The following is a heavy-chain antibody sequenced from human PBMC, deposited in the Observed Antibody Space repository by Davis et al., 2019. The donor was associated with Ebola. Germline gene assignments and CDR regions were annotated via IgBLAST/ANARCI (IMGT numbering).Heavy chain of an antibody. V-gene: IGHV3-21*01. D-gene: IGHD3-9*01. CDR3: ARDPRTYYDILTGTVRNYYGMDV. J-gene: IGHJ6*02. CDR1: GFTFSSYS. CDR2: ISSSSSYI. Sequence: GGSLRLSCAASGFTFSSYSMNWVRQAPGKGLEWVSSISSSSSYIYYADPVKGRFTISRDNAKNSLYLQMNSLRAEDTAVYYCARDPRTYYDILTGTVRNYYGMDVWGQGTTVTVSS.